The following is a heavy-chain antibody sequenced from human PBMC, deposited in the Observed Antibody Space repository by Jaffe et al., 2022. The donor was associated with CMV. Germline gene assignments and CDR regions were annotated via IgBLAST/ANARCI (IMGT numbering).Heavy chain of an antibody. V-gene: IGHV2-70*01. J-gene: IGHJ4*02. CDR3: ARTAGYGGDWYVQDY. CDR2: IDWDDEK. Sequence: QVTLRESGPALVKSTQTLTLTCTFSGFSLSSIGMCVSWIRQPPGKALEWLALIDWDDEKYYSTSLKTRLTISKDTSENQVVLTMTNMDPVDTATYYCARTAGYGGDWYVQDYWGQGTLVTVSS. CDR1: GFSLSSIGMC. D-gene: IGHD3-9*01.